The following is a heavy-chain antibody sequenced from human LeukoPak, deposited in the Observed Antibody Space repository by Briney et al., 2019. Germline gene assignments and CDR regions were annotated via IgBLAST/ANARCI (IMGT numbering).Heavy chain of an antibody. CDR1: GFTFSSYS. Sequence: PGGSLRLSCAASGFTFSSYSMSWVRQAPGKGLEWVSAISGSGGSTYYADSVKGRFTISRDNSKNTLYLQMNSLRAEDTAVYYCAKDKKSMSLFDYWGQGTLVTVSS. CDR3: AKDKKSMSLFDY. J-gene: IGHJ4*02. CDR2: ISGSGGST. V-gene: IGHV3-23*01. D-gene: IGHD2-8*01.